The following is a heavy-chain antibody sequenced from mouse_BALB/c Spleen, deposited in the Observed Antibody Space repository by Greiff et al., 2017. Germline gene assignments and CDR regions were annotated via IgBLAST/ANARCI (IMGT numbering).Heavy chain of an antibody. CDR2: IRNKANGYTT. CDR3: ASYFDGYYPYYAMDY. D-gene: IGHD2-3*01. J-gene: IGHJ4*01. CDR1: GFTFTDYY. Sequence: EVQLVESGGGLVQPGGSLRLSCATSGFTFTDYYMSWVRQPPGKALEWLGFIRNKANGYTTEYSASVKGRFTISRDNSHSILYLQMNTLRAEDSATYYCASYFDGYYPYYAMDYWGQGTSVTVSS. V-gene: IGHV7-3*02.